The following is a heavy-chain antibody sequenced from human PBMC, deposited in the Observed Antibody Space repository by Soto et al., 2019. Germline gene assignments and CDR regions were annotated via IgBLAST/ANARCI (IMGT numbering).Heavy chain of an antibody. CDR3: AKGTGETGWYFDL. CDR1: GFTFSSYG. J-gene: IGHJ2*01. V-gene: IGHV3-30*18. D-gene: IGHD3-16*01. Sequence: QVQLVESGGGVVQPGRSLRLSCAASGFTFSSYGMHWVRQAPGKGLEWVAVISYDGSNKYYADSVKGRFTISRDNSKNTVYMKMNSLRAEDTAVYYCAKGTGETGWYFDLWGRGTLVTVSS. CDR2: ISYDGSNK.